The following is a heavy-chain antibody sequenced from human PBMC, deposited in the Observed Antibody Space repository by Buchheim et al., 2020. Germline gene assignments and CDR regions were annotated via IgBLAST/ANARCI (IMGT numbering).Heavy chain of an antibody. CDR2: IYHSGST. D-gene: IGHD2-15*01. V-gene: IGHV4-4*02. Sequence: QVQLQESGPGLVKPSGTLSLTCAVSGGSISSSNWWSWVRQPPGKGLEWIGEIYHSGSTNYNPSLKSRVTISVDKSKNQFSLKLSSVTAADTAVYYCARDLRSTGPYCSGGSCSNYGVIYYYYMDVWGKGTT. CDR3: ARDLRSTGPYCSGGSCSNYGVIYYYYMDV. J-gene: IGHJ6*03. CDR1: GGSISSSNW.